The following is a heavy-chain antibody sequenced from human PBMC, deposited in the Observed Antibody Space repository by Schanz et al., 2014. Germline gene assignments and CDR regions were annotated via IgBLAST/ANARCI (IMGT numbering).Heavy chain of an antibody. CDR3: TRDVRLDRRGNWFDP. J-gene: IGHJ5*02. CDR1: GFTFSSYA. Sequence: DVQLLESGGGLVQPGGSLRLSCAASGFTFSSYAMSWVRQVPGKGLEWVSAILGLASTTYYADSVKGRFTISRDNSKNLLYLQMNSLRAEDTAVYYCTRDVRLDRRGNWFDPWGQGTLVTVSS. V-gene: IGHV3-23*01. D-gene: IGHD1-1*01. CDR2: ILGLASTT.